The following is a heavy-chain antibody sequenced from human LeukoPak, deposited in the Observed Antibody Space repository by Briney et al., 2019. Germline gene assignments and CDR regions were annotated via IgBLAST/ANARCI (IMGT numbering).Heavy chain of an antibody. Sequence: ASVKVSCKASGYTLTSYYMHWVRQAPGQGLEWMGIINPSGGSTSYAQKFQGRVTMTRDTSTSTVYMELSSLRSEDTAVYYCARDSIPFNYDSLVPAYYFDYWGQGTLVTVSS. CDR3: ARDSIPFNYDSLVPAYYFDY. D-gene: IGHD3-3*01. V-gene: IGHV1-46*01. CDR2: INPSGGST. CDR1: GYTLTSYY. J-gene: IGHJ4*02.